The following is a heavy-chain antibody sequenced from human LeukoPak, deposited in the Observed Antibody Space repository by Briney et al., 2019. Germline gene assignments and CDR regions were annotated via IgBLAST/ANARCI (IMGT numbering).Heavy chain of an antibody. CDR1: GYTFTSYD. Sequence: EASVKVSXKASGYTFTSYDINWVRQATGQGLEWMGGIIPIFGTANYAQKFQGRVTITTDESTSTAYMELSSLRSEDTAVYYCASGAAAGHDAFDIWGQGTMVTVSS. V-gene: IGHV1-69*05. D-gene: IGHD6-13*01. J-gene: IGHJ3*02. CDR2: IIPIFGTA. CDR3: ASGAAAGHDAFDI.